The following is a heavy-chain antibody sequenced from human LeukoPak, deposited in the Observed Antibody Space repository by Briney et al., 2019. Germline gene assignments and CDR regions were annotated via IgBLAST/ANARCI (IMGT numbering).Heavy chain of an antibody. CDR1: GGSISSYY. D-gene: IGHD5-18*01. J-gene: IGHJ5*02. CDR3: ARLVDTAMVTRWFDP. Sequence: PSETLSLTCTVSGGSISSYYWSWIRQPPGKGLEWIGYIYYSGSTNYNPSLKSRVTISVDTSKNQFSLKLSSVTAADTAVYYCARLVDTAMVTRWFDPWGQGTLVTVSS. CDR2: IYYSGST. V-gene: IGHV4-59*01.